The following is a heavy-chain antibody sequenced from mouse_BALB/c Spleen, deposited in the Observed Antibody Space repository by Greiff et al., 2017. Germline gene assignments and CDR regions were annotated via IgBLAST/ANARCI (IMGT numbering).Heavy chain of an antibody. V-gene: IGHV14-1*02. J-gene: IGHJ4*01. CDR2: IDPENGNT. CDR1: GFNIKDYY. D-gene: IGHD2-4*01. CDR3: AVRLRHAMDY. Sequence: EVMLVESGAELVRPGALVKLSCKASGFNIKDYYMHWVKQRPEQGLEWIGWIDPENGNTIYDPKFQGKASITADTSSNTAYLQLSSLTSEDTAVYYCAVRLRHAMDYWGQGTSVTVSS.